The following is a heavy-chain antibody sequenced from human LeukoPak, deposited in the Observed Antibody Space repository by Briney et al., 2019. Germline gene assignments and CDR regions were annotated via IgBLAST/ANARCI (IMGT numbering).Heavy chain of an antibody. D-gene: IGHD3-22*01. V-gene: IGHV4-34*01. Sequence: MPSETLSLTCAVYGGSFSGYYWSWIRQPPGKGLEWIGEINHSGSTNYNPSLKSRVTISVDTSKNQFSLKLSSVTAADTAVYYCARATYYYDSSGPHDAFDIWGQGTMVTVSS. CDR2: INHSGST. CDR3: ARATYYYDSSGPHDAFDI. J-gene: IGHJ3*02. CDR1: GGSFSGYY.